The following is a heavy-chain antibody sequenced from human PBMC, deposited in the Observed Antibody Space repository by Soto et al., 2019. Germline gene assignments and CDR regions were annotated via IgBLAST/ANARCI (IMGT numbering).Heavy chain of an antibody. Sequence: SETLSLTCTVSGGSISSSSYYWGWIRQPPGKGLEWIGSIYYSGSTYYNPALKSRVTISVDTSKNQFSLKLSSVTAADTAVYYCARRIKNYYDSSGYYFDYWGQGTLVTVSS. CDR1: GGSISSSSYY. CDR2: IYYSGST. CDR3: ARRIKNYYDSSGYYFDY. J-gene: IGHJ4*02. D-gene: IGHD3-22*01. V-gene: IGHV4-39*01.